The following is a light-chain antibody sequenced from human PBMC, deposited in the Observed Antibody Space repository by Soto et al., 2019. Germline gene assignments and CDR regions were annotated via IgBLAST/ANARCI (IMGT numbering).Light chain of an antibody. J-gene: IGLJ3*02. CDR1: SSNIGAFYH. Sequence: QSVLTQPPSVSGAPGQRVTISCNGSSSNIGAFYHVHWYQQLPGTAPKLLIYGNNNRPSGVPDRFSGSKSGTSASLAITGLQAEDEADYFCQSYDSSLSGSVFGGGTKVTVL. CDR3: QSYDSSLSGSV. CDR2: GNN. V-gene: IGLV1-40*01.